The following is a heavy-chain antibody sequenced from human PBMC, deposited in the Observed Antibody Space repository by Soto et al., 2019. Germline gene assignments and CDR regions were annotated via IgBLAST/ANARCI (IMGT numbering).Heavy chain of an antibody. CDR1: GGSISSSYYY. D-gene: IGHD5-18*01. Sequence: SETLSLTCTVSGGSISSSYYYWSWIRQPPGKGLEWIGYIHYSGSTYYNSPLKSRVTISLDTSKNQFSLRLNSVTAADTAVYYCASRVDTAMTTWGQGTLVT. CDR2: IHYSGST. V-gene: IGHV4-30-4*01. J-gene: IGHJ4*02. CDR3: ASRVDTAMTT.